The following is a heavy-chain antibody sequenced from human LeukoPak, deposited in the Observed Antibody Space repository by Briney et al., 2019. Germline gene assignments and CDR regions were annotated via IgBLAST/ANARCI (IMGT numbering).Heavy chain of an antibody. V-gene: IGHV1-18*01. CDR1: GYTFTSYG. J-gene: IGHJ4*02. CDR2: ISAYNGNT. D-gene: IGHD2-15*01. CDR3: AILGSELLGNAFDD. Sequence: ASVTVSFKASGYTFTSYGISWVRQPPGQGLEWVGWISAYNGNTNYAQKLHGRVTRTTDTTTSTAYMELRSLRSDDTAVYYCAILGSELLGNAFDDWGQGTLVTVSS.